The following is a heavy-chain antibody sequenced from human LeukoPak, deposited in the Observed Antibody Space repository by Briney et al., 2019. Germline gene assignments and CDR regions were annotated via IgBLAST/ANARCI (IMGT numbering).Heavy chain of an antibody. Sequence: GGSLRLSCAASGFTFSSYWMSWVRQAPGKGLEWVANIKQDGSEKYYVDSVKGRFTISRDNAKNSLYLQMNSLRAEDTAVYYCARVGPLAVFRIDAFDIWGQGTMVTVSS. CDR2: IKQDGSEK. CDR1: GFTFSSYW. V-gene: IGHV3-7*01. D-gene: IGHD2-15*01. J-gene: IGHJ3*02. CDR3: ARVGPLAVFRIDAFDI.